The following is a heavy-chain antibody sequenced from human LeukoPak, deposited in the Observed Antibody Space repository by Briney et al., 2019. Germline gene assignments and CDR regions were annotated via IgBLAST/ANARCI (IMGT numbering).Heavy chain of an antibody. D-gene: IGHD6-19*01. CDR2: INSDGSST. CDR3: AMGISSGWSGDY. CDR1: GFTFSSYW. J-gene: IGHJ4*02. V-gene: IGHV3-74*01. Sequence: PGGSLRLSCAASGFTFSSYWMHWVRQAPGKGLVWVSRINSDGSSTSYADSVKGRFTISRDNAKNTLYLQMNSLRAEDTAVYYCAMGISSGWSGDYWGQGTLVTVSS.